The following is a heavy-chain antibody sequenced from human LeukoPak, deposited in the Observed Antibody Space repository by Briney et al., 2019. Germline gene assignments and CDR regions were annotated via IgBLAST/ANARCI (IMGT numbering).Heavy chain of an antibody. Sequence: PSETLSLTCTVSGGSISSYYWSWVRQPPGKGLEWIGYIYYSGSTNYNPSLKSRVTISVDTSKNQFSLKLSSVTAADTAVYYCAGGMVYAIRGDYYYYGMDVWGQGTTVTVSS. D-gene: IGHD2-8*01. CDR2: IYYSGST. V-gene: IGHV4-59*01. J-gene: IGHJ6*02. CDR1: GGSISSYY. CDR3: AGGMVYAIRGDYYYYGMDV.